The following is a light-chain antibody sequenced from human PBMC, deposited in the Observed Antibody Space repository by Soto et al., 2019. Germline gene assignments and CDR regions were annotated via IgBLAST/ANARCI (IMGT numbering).Light chain of an antibody. J-gene: IGKJ4*01. V-gene: IGKV1-27*01. CDR2: AAS. CDR1: QDIRKY. Sequence: DIQMTQSPSSLSAYIGARVNITCRASQDIRKYLAWYQHKPWKGPTVLISAASTLQSGVPSRFSGSGSGTDYPLSISILRSEDVGDSYRQRYNGAPLTFGGGTKLQI. CDR3: QRYNGAPLT.